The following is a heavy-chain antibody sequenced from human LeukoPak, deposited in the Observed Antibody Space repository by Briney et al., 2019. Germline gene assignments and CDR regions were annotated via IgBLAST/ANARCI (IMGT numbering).Heavy chain of an antibody. J-gene: IGHJ4*02. D-gene: IGHD3-22*01. Sequence: GGSLRLSCAASGFTFSDYSMNWVRQAPGKGLEWVALISYDGSNEYCADSVKGRFTISRDNSKNTVYLQMNSLTTEDTAVYYCAKDRHYQSNVLDYWGQGTLVTVSS. CDR3: AKDRHYQSNVLDY. V-gene: IGHV3-30*18. CDR1: GFTFSDYS. CDR2: ISYDGSNE.